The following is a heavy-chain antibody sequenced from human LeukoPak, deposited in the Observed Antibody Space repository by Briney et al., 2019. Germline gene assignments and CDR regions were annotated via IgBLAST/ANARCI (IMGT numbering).Heavy chain of an antibody. D-gene: IGHD5-18*01. Sequence: PSETLSPTCAVYGGSFSGYYWSWIRQPPGKGLEWIGEINHSGSTNYNPSLKSRVTISVDTSKNQFSLKLSSVTAADTAVYYCVGGVRADTAAYNWFDPWGQGTPVTVSS. CDR3: VGGVRADTAAYNWFDP. CDR1: GGSFSGYY. V-gene: IGHV4-34*01. J-gene: IGHJ5*02. CDR2: INHSGST.